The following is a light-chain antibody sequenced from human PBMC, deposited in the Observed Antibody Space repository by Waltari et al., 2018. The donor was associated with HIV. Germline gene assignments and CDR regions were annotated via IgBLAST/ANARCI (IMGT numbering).Light chain of an antibody. J-gene: IGLJ1*01. CDR3: SSYTLTSTYV. CDR1: TRAVGGYDH. Sequence: QSALTPPASASAAPGPSITISCTGTTRAVGGYDHVSWYQQHPGKAPKLIIYDVNQRTSGVSNRFSGSKSGNTASLTISGLQAEDEADYYCSSYTLTSTYVFGTGTKVTVL. V-gene: IGLV2-14*03. CDR2: DVN.